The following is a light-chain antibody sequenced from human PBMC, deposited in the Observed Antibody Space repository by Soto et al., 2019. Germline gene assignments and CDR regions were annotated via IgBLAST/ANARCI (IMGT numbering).Light chain of an antibody. CDR3: QQYNFWPLT. V-gene: IGKV3D-15*01. Sequence: EIPMTQATATRSVSVGDRATLSCRASQSVGNDLAWYKQKPGQAPRLLIYDASTRATGIPARVRGSGSGTEFTLTISSLLSEDGAVYDCQQYNFWPLTFGGGPKVDIK. J-gene: IGKJ4*01. CDR1: QSVGND. CDR2: DAS.